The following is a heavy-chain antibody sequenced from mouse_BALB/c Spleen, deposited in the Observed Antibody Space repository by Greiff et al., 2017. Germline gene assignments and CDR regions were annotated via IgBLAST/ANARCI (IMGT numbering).Heavy chain of an antibody. Sequence: VMLVESGAELVRPGSSVKISCKASGYAFSSYWMNWVKQRPGQGLEWIGQIYPGDGDTNYNGKFKGKATLTADKSSSTAYMQLSSLTSEDSAVYFCARRGGNYAMDYWGQGTSVTVSS. CDR3: ARRGGNYAMDY. D-gene: IGHD1-1*01. V-gene: IGHV1-80*01. CDR1: GYAFSSYW. J-gene: IGHJ4*01. CDR2: IYPGDGDT.